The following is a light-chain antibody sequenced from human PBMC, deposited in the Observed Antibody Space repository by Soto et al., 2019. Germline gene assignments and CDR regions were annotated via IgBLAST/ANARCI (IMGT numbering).Light chain of an antibody. CDR1: GGDVRDSNY. V-gene: IGLV2-8*01. CDR3: LAGNNNRV. J-gene: IGLJ1*01. Sequence: QSALTQPPSASGSPGQSVTVSCTGIGGDVRDSNYVSWYQQHPGKAPKLIIYEVTMRPSGVHDRFSGSKSGNTASLTVSGRQAEDEADYYCLAGNNNRVFGSGTKVTVL. CDR2: EVT.